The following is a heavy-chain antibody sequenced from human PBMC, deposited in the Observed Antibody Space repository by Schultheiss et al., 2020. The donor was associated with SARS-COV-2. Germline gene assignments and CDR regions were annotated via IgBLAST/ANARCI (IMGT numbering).Heavy chain of an antibody. D-gene: IGHD3-22*01. CDR1: GGSISSYY. J-gene: IGHJ6*03. V-gene: IGHV4-59*01. CDR2: IYYSGST. Sequence: SETLSLTCTVSGGSISSYYWSWIRQPPGKGLEWIGYIYYSGSTNYNPSLKSRVTISVDTSKNQFSLKLSSVTAADTAVYYCASLSYDSSGFGLYYYYMDVWGKGTTITVSS. CDR3: ASLSYDSSGFGLYYYYMDV.